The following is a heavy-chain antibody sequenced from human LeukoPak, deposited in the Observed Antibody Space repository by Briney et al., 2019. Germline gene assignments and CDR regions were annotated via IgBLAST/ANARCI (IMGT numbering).Heavy chain of an antibody. J-gene: IGHJ1*01. V-gene: IGHV3-33*03. CDR1: GFIFRSYG. Sequence: GGSLRLSCGASGFIFRSYGMHWVRQPPGKGLEWVSIIWYYGTKEQYANSVKGRFSISRDDSKNTVYLQVASLRFEDTAVYYCAAASGYSFFEHLGQGTLVIVSS. CDR2: IWYYGTKE. CDR3: AAASGYSFFEH. D-gene: IGHD6-13*01.